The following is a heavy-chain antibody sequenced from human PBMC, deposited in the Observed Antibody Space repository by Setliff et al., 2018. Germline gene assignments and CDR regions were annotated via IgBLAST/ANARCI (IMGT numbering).Heavy chain of an antibody. CDR3: ARDLVKDIVVVFWYFDL. CDR1: GFTFSSYS. CDR2: ISSSSSTI. J-gene: IGHJ2*01. V-gene: IGHV3-48*01. Sequence: ASVKVSCAASGFTFSSYSMNWVRQAPGKGLEWVSYISSSSSTIYYADSVKGRFTISRDNAQNSLYLQMNSLRAEDTAVYYCARDLVKDIVVVFWYFDLWGRGTLVTVSS. D-gene: IGHD2-15*01.